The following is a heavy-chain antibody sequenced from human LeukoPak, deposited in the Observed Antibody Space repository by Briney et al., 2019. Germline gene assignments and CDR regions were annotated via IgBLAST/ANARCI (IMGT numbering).Heavy chain of an antibody. D-gene: IGHD6-19*01. Sequence: GGSLRLSCAASGFTFSTYGMHWVRQAPGKGLEWVAFIRYDGSNKYYADSVKGRFTISRDNSKNTMYLQMNSLGAEDTAVYYCARDSSPPSGWVPLNLFDYWGQGTLVTVSS. CDR2: IRYDGSNK. J-gene: IGHJ4*02. CDR3: ARDSSPPSGWVPLNLFDY. V-gene: IGHV3-30*02. CDR1: GFTFSTYG.